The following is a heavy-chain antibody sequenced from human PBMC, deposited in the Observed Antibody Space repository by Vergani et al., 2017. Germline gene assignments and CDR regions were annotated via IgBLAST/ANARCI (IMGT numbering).Heavy chain of an antibody. V-gene: IGHV4-59*01. J-gene: IGHJ3*02. CDR3: AKVRRDILTGYYSGYAFDI. CDR1: GGSISSYY. D-gene: IGHD3-9*01. Sequence: QVQLQESGPGLVKPSETLSLTCTVSGGSISSYYWSWIRQPPGKGLEWIGYIYYSGSTNYNPSLKSRVTISVDTSKNQFSLKLSSVTAADTAVYYCAKVRRDILTGYYSGYAFDIWGQGTMVTVSS. CDR2: IYYSGST.